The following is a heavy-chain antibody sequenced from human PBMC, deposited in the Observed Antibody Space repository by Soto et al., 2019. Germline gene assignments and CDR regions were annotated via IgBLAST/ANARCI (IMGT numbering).Heavy chain of an antibody. CDR1: EIAFTGYS. CDR2: ISSTTNYI. Sequence: LRLSCRDCEIAFTGYSMNWVRQAPGKGLEWVSSISSTTNYIYYGDSMKGRFTISRDNAKNSLYLEMNSLRAEDTAVYYCTTVFEYWGQGTPVTV. CDR3: TTVFEY. J-gene: IGHJ4*02. V-gene: IGHV3-21*06.